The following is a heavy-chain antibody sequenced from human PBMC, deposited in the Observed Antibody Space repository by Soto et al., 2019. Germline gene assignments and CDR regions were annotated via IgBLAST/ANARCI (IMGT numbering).Heavy chain of an antibody. CDR2: ISSNSDAM. Sequence: EVQLVESGGGFVQPGGSLRLSCAASGFTFNTFPMNWVRLAPGKGLEWLSHISSNSDAMYYADSVKGRFTFSRDNARKSLYLQMNSLIVDDTAVYSCVRDYPYGFDMWGQGTMVTVSS. CDR1: GFTFNTFP. J-gene: IGHJ3*02. CDR3: VRDYPYGFDM. V-gene: IGHV3-48*01. D-gene: IGHD3-16*02.